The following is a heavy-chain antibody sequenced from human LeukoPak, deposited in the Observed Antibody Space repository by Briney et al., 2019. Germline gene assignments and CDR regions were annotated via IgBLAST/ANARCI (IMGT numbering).Heavy chain of an antibody. Sequence: GSLRLSCAASGFTFSTYGMHWVRQAPGKGLEWVAVISYGGSNKYYADSVKGRFTISRDNSKNTLYLQMNSLRAEDTAVYYCGKDLGAGGGSVFDYWGQGTLVTVSS. CDR1: GFTFSTYG. J-gene: IGHJ4*02. V-gene: IGHV3-30*18. CDR3: GKDLGAGGGSVFDY. CDR2: ISYGGSNK. D-gene: IGHD3-10*01.